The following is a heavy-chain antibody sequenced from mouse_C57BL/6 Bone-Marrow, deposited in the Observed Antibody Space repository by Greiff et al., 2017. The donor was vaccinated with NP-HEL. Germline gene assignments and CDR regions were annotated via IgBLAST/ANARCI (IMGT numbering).Heavy chain of an antibody. V-gene: IGHV2-5*01. J-gene: IGHJ1*03. CDR3: AKNDDYDDGAWYFDV. D-gene: IGHD2-4*01. CDR2: IWRGGST. Sequence: VQLVESGPGLVQPSQSLSITCTVSGFSLTSYGVHWVRQSPGKGLEWLGVIWRGGSTDYNAAFMSRLSITKDNSKSQVFFKMNSLQADDTAIYYCAKNDDYDDGAWYFDVWGTGTTVTVSS. CDR1: GFSLTSYG.